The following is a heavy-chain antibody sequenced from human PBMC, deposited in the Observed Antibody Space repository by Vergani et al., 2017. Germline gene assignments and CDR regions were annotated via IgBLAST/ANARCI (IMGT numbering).Heavy chain of an antibody. CDR3: ARSGRVIYSSGWYGGVDY. J-gene: IGHJ4*02. Sequence: QVQLVQSGAEVKKPGSSVKVSCKASGGTFSSYAISWVRQAPGQGLEWMGRIIPIFGTANYAQKFQGRVTITADESTSTAYMELRSLRSEDTAVYYCARSGRVIYSSGWYGGVDYWGQGTLVTVSS. D-gene: IGHD6-19*01. CDR1: GGTFSSYA. CDR2: IIPIFGTA. V-gene: IGHV1-69*18.